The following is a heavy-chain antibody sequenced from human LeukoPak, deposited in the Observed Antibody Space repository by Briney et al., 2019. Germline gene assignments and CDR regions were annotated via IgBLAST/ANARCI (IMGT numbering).Heavy chain of an antibody. CDR3: ATQLNYYYGSGSPGIFDY. J-gene: IGHJ4*02. Sequence: SVKVSCKASGGTFSSYAISWVRQAPGQGLEWMGRIIPIFGTANYAQKFQGRVTITTEESTSTAYMELSSLRSEDTAVYYCATQLNYYYGSGSPGIFDYWGQGTLVTVSS. CDR1: GGTFSSYA. D-gene: IGHD3-10*01. CDR2: IIPIFGTA. V-gene: IGHV1-69*05.